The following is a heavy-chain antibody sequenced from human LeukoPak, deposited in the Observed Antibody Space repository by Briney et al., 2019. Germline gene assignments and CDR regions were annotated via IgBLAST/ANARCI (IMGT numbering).Heavy chain of an antibody. Sequence: SQTLSLTCTVSGGSISSGSYYWSWIRQPAGKGLEWIGRIYTSGSTNYNPSLKSRVTISVDTSKNQFSLKLSSVTAADTAVYYCARSPGETYCSSTSCLLYYYYMDVWGKGTTVTVSS. V-gene: IGHV4-61*02. J-gene: IGHJ6*03. CDR1: GGSISSGSYY. CDR3: ARSPGETYCSSTSCLLYYYYMDV. CDR2: IYTSGST. D-gene: IGHD2-2*01.